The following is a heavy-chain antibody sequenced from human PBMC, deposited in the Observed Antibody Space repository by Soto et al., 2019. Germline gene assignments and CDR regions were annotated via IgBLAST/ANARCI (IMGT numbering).Heavy chain of an antibody. Sequence: SETLSLTCTVSGGSISSSSYYWGWIRQPPGKGLEWIGSIYYSGSTYYNPSLKSRVTISVDTSKNQFSLKLSSVTAADTAVYYCARQKFDIGVVVAAHDYYGMDVWGQGTTVTVSS. V-gene: IGHV4-39*01. CDR3: ARQKFDIGVVVAAHDYYGMDV. D-gene: IGHD2-15*01. CDR1: GGSISSSSYY. CDR2: IYYSGST. J-gene: IGHJ6*02.